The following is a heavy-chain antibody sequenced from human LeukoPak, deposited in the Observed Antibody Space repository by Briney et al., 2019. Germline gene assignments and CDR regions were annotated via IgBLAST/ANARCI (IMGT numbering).Heavy chain of an antibody. CDR1: GLTVSSNY. D-gene: IGHD1-26*01. J-gene: IGHJ4*02. CDR2: IYSGGST. V-gene: IGHV3-53*01. CDR3: ARIYSGSYSDY. Sequence: PGGSLRLSCAASGLTVSSNYMSWVRQAPGKGLEWVSVIYSGGSTYYADSVKGRFTISRDNSKNTLYLQMNSLRAEDTAVYYCARIYSGSYSDYWGQGTLVTVSS.